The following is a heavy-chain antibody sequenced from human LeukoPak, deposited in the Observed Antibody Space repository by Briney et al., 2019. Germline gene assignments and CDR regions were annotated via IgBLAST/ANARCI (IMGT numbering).Heavy chain of an antibody. J-gene: IGHJ4*02. CDR1: GGTFSSYA. CDR2: IIPIPGIA. D-gene: IGHD2-21*02. V-gene: IGHV1-69*04. Sequence: GASVKVSCKASGGTFSSYAISWVRQAPGQGLEWMGRIIPIPGIANYAQKFQGRVTITADKSTSTAYMELSSLRSEDTAVYYCARDPGAYCGGDCHLDYWGQGTLVTVSS. CDR3: ARDPGAYCGGDCHLDY.